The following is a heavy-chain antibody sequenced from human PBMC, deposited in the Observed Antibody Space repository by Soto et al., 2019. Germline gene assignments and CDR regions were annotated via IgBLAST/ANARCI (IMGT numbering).Heavy chain of an antibody. Sequence: SETLSLTCTVSGGSISSYYWSWIRQPPGKGLEWIGYIYYSGSTNYNPSLKSRVTISVDTSKNQFSLKLSSVTAADTAVYYCDRAVGSPYGMDVWGQGTTLTVSS. CDR1: GGSISSYY. D-gene: IGHD1-26*01. CDR3: DRAVGSPYGMDV. J-gene: IGHJ6*02. V-gene: IGHV4-59*01. CDR2: IYYSGST.